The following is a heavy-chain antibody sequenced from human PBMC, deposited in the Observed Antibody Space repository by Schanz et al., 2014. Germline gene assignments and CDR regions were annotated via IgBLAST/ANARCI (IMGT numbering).Heavy chain of an antibody. J-gene: IGHJ1*01. CDR3: VKDAYCAGDCVPAEYFQH. CDR2: ITRSGGGT. Sequence: EVQLVESGGYLVQPGGSLRLSCSASGFTFSSYAMHWVRQASGKGLEYVSAITRSGGGTYYSDSVKGRFTISRDNSKNTLYLQMSSLRHEDSAVYYCVKDAYCAGDCVPAEYFQHWGQGTLVTVSS. V-gene: IGHV3-64D*06. CDR1: GFTFSSYA. D-gene: IGHD2-21*02.